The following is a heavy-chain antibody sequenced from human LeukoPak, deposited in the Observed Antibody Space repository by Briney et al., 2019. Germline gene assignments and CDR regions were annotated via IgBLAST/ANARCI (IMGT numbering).Heavy chain of an antibody. CDR3: ARDFDYGDYIDF. V-gene: IGHV3-48*04. Sequence: GGSLRLSCVASGFTFSTYTFNWVRQAPGKGLEWLSYISSGGLTIFYADSVKGRFTISRDNTKNAIYLDMTNLRAEDTAVYYCARDFDYGDYIDFWGEGTLVAVSS. J-gene: IGHJ4*02. CDR1: GFTFSTYT. D-gene: IGHD4/OR15-4a*01. CDR2: ISSGGLTI.